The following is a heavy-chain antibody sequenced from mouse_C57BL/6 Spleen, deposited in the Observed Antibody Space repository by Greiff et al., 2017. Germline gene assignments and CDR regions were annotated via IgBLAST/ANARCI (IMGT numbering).Heavy chain of an antibody. CDR1: GYTFTDYY. J-gene: IGHJ4*01. CDR3: ASGEFPDAMDY. CDR2: IFPGSGST. Sequence: QVQLQQSGPELVKPGASVKISCKASGYTFTDYYINWVKQRPGQGLEWIGWIFPGSGSTYYNEKFKGKATLTVYKSSSTAYMLLSRLTAEDSAVYFCASGEFPDAMDYWGQGTSVTVSS. V-gene: IGHV1-75*01.